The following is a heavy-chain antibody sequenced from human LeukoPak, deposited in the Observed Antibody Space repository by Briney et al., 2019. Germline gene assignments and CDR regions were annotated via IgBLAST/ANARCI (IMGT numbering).Heavy chain of an antibody. J-gene: IGHJ3*02. CDR3: AGVAAAGSGAFDI. Sequence: GGSLRLSCAASGFTFSDYYMSWIRQAPGKGLEWVSYISSSGSTIYYADSVKGRFTISRDNAKNSLYLQMNSLRAEDTAVYYCAGVAAAGSGAFDIWGQGTMVTVSS. V-gene: IGHV3-11*01. D-gene: IGHD6-13*01. CDR1: GFTFSDYY. CDR2: ISSSGSTI.